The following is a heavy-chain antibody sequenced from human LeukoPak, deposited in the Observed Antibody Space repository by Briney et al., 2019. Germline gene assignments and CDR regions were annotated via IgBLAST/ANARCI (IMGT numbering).Heavy chain of an antibody. D-gene: IGHD5-24*01. J-gene: IGHJ5*02. CDR1: GFTFDDYA. CDR3: ATPPRAEAYKT. Sequence: PGGSLRLSCAVSGFTFDDYAMHWVRQVPGKGLEWVAGISWNSDTRGYVDSVKGRFTISRDNAKNSLYLQMNSLRAEDTAVYYCATPPRAEAYKTWGQGTLVTVSS. CDR2: ISWNSDTR. V-gene: IGHV3-9*01.